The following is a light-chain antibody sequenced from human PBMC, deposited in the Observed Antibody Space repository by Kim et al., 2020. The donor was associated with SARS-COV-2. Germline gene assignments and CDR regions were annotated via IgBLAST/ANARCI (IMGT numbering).Light chain of an antibody. CDR1: QPVSINY. Sequence: SPGESATLSCRASQPVSINYLALYQQKPGKAPMLLIYDASSMATGIPDRFSGSGSGTDFTLTISRLEPEDFAVYYCQQYGISPITFGRVTKVDIK. CDR3: QQYGISPIT. CDR2: DAS. V-gene: IGKV3-20*01. J-gene: IGKJ4*01.